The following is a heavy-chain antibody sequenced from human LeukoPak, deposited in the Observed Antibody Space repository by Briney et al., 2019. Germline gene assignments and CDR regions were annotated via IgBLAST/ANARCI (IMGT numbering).Heavy chain of an antibody. CDR1: GYTFTAYY. CDR3: ARDRGNIYGDMYYFDS. J-gene: IGHJ4*02. Sequence: ASVKVSFKTSGYTFTAYYIHGVRQAPGQGLEGMGWINPNTGGTNYAQRFQGRVTMTRDTSISTAYMELGRLKSDDTAVYYCARDRGNIYGDMYYFDSWGQGTLVPVSS. D-gene: IGHD4-17*01. CDR2: INPNTGGT. V-gene: IGHV1-2*02.